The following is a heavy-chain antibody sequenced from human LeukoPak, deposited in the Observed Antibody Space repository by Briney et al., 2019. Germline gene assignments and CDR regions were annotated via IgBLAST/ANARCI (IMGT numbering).Heavy chain of an antibody. CDR2: ISGSGGST. D-gene: IGHD1-14*01. Sequence: GGSLRLSCAASGSTFSSYAMSWVRQAPGKGLEWVSAISGSGGSTYYADSVKGRFTISRDNSKNTLYLQMNSLRAEDTAVYYCAKELEPRRRAPSEDYWGQGTLVTVSS. V-gene: IGHV3-23*01. J-gene: IGHJ4*02. CDR1: GSTFSSYA. CDR3: AKELEPRRRAPSEDY.